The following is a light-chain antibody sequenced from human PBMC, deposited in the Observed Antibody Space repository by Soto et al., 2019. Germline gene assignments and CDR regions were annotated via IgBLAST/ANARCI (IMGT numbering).Light chain of an antibody. CDR2: GAS. CDR1: QSVSSS. J-gene: IGKJ1*01. V-gene: IGKV3-20*01. Sequence: EIVLTQSPGTLSLSPGETATVSCRASQSVSSSVAWYHQKPGQAPRLLIYGASNRATGIPDRFSGSGSGTDFTLTINGLEPDDFAVYFYQQYDNLPRTFGQGTKVEI. CDR3: QQYDNLPRT.